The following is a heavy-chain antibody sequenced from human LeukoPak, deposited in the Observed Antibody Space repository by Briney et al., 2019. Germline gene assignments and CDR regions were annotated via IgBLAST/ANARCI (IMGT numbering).Heavy chain of an antibody. CDR2: IYHSGST. CDR1: GGSISSGYY. CDR3: ARTRVSYWVPELDY. D-gene: IGHD1-26*01. Sequence: PSETLSLTCTVSGGSISSGYYWGWIRQPPGKGLEWIGSIYHSGSTYYNPSLKSRVTISVDTSKNQFSLKLSSVTAADTAVYYCARTRVSYWVPELDYWGQGTLVTVSS. J-gene: IGHJ4*02. V-gene: IGHV4-38-2*02.